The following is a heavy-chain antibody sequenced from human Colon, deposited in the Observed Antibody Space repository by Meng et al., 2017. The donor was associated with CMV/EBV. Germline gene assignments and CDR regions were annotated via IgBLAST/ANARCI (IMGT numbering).Heavy chain of an antibody. J-gene: IGHJ4*02. V-gene: IGHV3-7*01. CDR3: AGVAYDYGDRHFAY. Sequence: GESLKISCEASGFTFSTSWMHWIRQVPGKGLEWVAILTPDGRDTYYVDSVKGRFTISRDNAKTSVYLQINSLRAEDTAVYYCAGVAYDYGDRHFAYWGQGALVTVS. D-gene: IGHD4-17*01. CDR1: GFTFSTSW. CDR2: LTPDGRDT.